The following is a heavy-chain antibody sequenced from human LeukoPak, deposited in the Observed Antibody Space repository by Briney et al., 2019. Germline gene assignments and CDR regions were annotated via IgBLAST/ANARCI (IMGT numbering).Heavy chain of an antibody. J-gene: IGHJ3*02. D-gene: IGHD5-12*01. CDR3: ARVSGGDDIDASAFDI. Sequence: SETLALTCTVSCGSISSYYWSWIRQPPGKGLEWIRYIYYSGSTNYNPSLNSRVTISVDTSKNQFSLKLSSVTAADTAVYYCARVSGGDDIDASAFDIWGQGTMVTVSS. CDR1: CGSISSYY. CDR2: IYYSGST. V-gene: IGHV4-59*01.